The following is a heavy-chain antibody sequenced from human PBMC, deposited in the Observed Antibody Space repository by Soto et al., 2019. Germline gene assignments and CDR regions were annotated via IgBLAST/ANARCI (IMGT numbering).Heavy chain of an antibody. D-gene: IGHD3-9*01. CDR2: ISSSSSTI. CDR3: ARERDYSYWLLRFDP. V-gene: IGHV3-48*02. Sequence: EVQLVESGGGLVQPGGSLRLSCAASGFTFSSYSMNWVRQAPGKGLEWVSYISSSSSTIYYADSVKGRFTISRDNAKNSLYLQMNGLRYGVSGVYYCARERDYSYWLLRFDPWGQGTLVTVSS. J-gene: IGHJ5*02. CDR1: GFTFSSYS.